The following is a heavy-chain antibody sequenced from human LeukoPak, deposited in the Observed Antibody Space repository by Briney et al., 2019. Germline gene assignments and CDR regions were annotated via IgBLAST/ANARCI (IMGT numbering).Heavy chain of an antibody. D-gene: IGHD6-19*01. Sequence: ASVKVSCKASGGTFISYAISWVRQAPGQGLEWMGGIIPIFGTANYAQKFQGRVTITADESTSTAYMELSSLRSEDTAVYYCAREAVAGHYYYYGMDVWGQGTTVTVSS. J-gene: IGHJ6*02. CDR1: GGTFISYA. CDR2: IIPIFGTA. CDR3: AREAVAGHYYYYGMDV. V-gene: IGHV1-69*13.